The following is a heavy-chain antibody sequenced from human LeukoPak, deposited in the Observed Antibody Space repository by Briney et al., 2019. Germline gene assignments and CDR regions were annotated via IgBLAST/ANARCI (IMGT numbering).Heavy chain of an antibody. J-gene: IGHJ4*02. D-gene: IGHD4-23*01. CDR2: IYPGDSDT. CDR3: ARRELTPRRYFDY. V-gene: IGHV5-51*01. CDR1: GYSFTSYW. Sequence: GESLKISCKGSGYSFTSYWISWVRQMPGKGLEWMGIIYPGDSDTRYSPSFQGQVTFSADKSTSTAYLQWSSLKASDTAIYFCARRELTPRRYFDYWGQGTLVTVSS.